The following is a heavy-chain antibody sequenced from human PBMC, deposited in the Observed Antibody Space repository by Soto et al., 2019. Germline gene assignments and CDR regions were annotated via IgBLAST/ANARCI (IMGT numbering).Heavy chain of an antibody. Sequence: SVKVSCKASGGTFSSYAISWVRQAPGQGLEWMGGIIPIFGTANYAQKFQGRVTITADESTSTAYMELSSLRSEDTAVYYCARGGRGIAAAGIYGMDVWGQGTTVTVSS. J-gene: IGHJ6*02. D-gene: IGHD6-13*01. CDR3: ARGGRGIAAAGIYGMDV. CDR2: IIPIFGTA. V-gene: IGHV1-69*13. CDR1: GGTFSSYA.